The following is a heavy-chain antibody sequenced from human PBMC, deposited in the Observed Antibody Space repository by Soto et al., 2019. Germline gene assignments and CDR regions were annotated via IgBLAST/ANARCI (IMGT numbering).Heavy chain of an antibody. CDR3: ASSIS. CDR2: IWYDGSYK. Sequence: SLRLSCEASGFTFSSYGMHWVRQAPGKGLEWVAVIWYDGSYKNYADSVRGRFTITRDNSMNTLYLQMNSLRAEDTAVYYCASSISWGQGTLVTVSS. J-gene: IGHJ5*02. V-gene: IGHV3-33*01. CDR1: GFTFSSYG.